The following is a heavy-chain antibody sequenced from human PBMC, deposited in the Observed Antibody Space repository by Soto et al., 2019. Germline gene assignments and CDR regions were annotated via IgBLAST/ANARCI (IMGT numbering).Heavy chain of an antibody. CDR2: IKSKTDGGTT. V-gene: IGHV3-15*01. CDR3: TTDIVVVPAAIGGGDAFDI. J-gene: IGHJ3*02. D-gene: IGHD2-2*01. Sequence: GGSLRLSCAASGFTFSNAWMSWVRQAPGKGLEWVGRIKSKTDGGTTDYAAPVKGRFTISRDDSKNTLYLQMNSLKTEDTAVYYCTTDIVVVPAAIGGGDAFDIWGQGTMVTVSS. CDR1: GFTFSNAW.